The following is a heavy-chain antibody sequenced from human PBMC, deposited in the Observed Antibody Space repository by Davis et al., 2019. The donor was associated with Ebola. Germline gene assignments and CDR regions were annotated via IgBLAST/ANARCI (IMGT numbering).Heavy chain of an antibody. J-gene: IGHJ5*02. CDR1: GGSFKDYF. V-gene: IGHV4-34*01. D-gene: IGHD1-1*01. CDR3: ARTTKTQISESGLGYNYLDP. CDR2: ISHSGSA. Sequence: SETLSLTCAVSGGSFKDYFWSWIRQPPGKGLEWIGEISHSGSADYNPSVNSRVTLSVDTSKNQFSLQISSVTPADMAVYYCARTTKTQISESGLGYNYLDPWGQGTLVTVSS.